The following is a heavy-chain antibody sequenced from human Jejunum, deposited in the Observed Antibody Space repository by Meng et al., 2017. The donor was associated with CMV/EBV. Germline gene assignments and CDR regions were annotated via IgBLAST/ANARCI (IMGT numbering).Heavy chain of an antibody. CDR1: GFTFSDYY. CDR2: TRNKANSYTT. J-gene: IGHJ4*02. D-gene: IGHD1-26*01. CDR3: ARLSGNYLHY. Sequence: SCEASGFTFSDYYMDWVRQAPGKGLEWVGRTRNKANSYTTEYAASVKGRFTISRDDSKNSLYLQMNSLKTEDTAVYYCARLSGNYLHYWGQGNLVTVSS. V-gene: IGHV3-72*01.